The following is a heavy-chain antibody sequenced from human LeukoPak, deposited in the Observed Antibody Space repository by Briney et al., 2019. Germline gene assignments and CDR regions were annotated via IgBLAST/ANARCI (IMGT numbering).Heavy chain of an antibody. V-gene: IGHV1-46*01. CDR1: GYTVSRYH. D-gene: IGHD1-26*01. CDR3: ARAWESIAGYYFDY. CDR2: INPSVNAGVDVT. J-gene: IGHJ4*02. Sequence: GAPVKVSCKASGYTVSRYHIHWVREAPGQGLEWRGKINPSVNAGVDVTSYAQKYQGRVTMTRDTSTNTVYMELSSLRSEDTAVYYCARAWESIAGYYFDYWGQGTLVTVSS.